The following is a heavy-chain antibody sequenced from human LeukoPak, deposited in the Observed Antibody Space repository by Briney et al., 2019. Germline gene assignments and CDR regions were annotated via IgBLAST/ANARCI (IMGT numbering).Heavy chain of an antibody. CDR1: GFTFSSYA. J-gene: IGHJ3*02. V-gene: IGHV3-53*01. CDR2: IYSGGST. Sequence: GGSLRLSCAASGFTFSSYAMSWVRQAPGKGLEWVSVIYSGGSTYYADSVKGRFTISRDNSKNTLYLQMNSLRAEDTAVYYCVRGSAVVRDAFDIWGQGTMVTVSS. CDR3: VRGSAVVRDAFDI. D-gene: IGHD2-15*01.